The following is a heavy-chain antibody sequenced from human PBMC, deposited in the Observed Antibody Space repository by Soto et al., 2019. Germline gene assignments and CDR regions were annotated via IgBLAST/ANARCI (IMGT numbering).Heavy chain of an antibody. CDR2: IFYSGST. CDR1: GASMNVVSDY. D-gene: IGHD3-10*01. V-gene: IGHV4-39*01. Sequence: SETLCLTCTVSGASMNVVSDYWGWLRQPPGKGLEWIGEIFYSGSTYYNPSLKSRVAMSVDTSKSQFSLNLTSVTAADTAVYYCARHNYGSGSTYFDYWGQGTLVTVSS. J-gene: IGHJ4*02. CDR3: ARHNYGSGSTYFDY.